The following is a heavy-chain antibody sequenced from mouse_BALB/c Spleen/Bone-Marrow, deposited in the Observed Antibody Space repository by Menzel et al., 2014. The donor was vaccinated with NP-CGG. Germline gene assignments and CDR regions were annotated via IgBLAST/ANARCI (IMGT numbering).Heavy chain of an antibody. D-gene: IGHD4-1*01. J-gene: IGHJ3*01. CDR2: INPSKGVP. V-gene: IGHV1S81*02. Sequence: WVTQRPEQPLVWLRQINPSKGVPNFHATFKGKPTLTLDESSRTGYMQLSSLTSEDSTVYYCTRVSTGGFAFWGKGTLVKVSA. CDR3: TRVSTGGFAF.